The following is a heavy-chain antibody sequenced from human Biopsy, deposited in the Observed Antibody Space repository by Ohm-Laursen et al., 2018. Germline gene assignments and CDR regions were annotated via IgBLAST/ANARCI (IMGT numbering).Heavy chain of an antibody. CDR1: GFSFSSYG. J-gene: IGHJ4*02. D-gene: IGHD7-27*01. Sequence: SSLRLSCSASGFSFSSYGMHWVRQAPGKGLEWVAGISDDGRNKYYIDSVRGRFTISRDNSKNTLNLQINNLRAEDTVVFYCTKDLRDNHWGVENWGRGTLVTVSS. CDR3: TKDLRDNHWGVEN. CDR2: ISDDGRNK. V-gene: IGHV3-30*18.